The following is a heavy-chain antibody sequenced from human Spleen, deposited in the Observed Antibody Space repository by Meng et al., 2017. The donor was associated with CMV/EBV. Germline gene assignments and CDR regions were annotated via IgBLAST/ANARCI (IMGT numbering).Heavy chain of an antibody. CDR1: GGSISSSSYY. Sequence: SETLSLTCTVSGGSISSSSYYWGWIRQPPGKGLEWIGSIYYSGSTYYNPSLKSRVIISIDTSKSQSSLDLSSVTAADTAVYYCARSGGMSLDYWGQGKLVTVSS. D-gene: IGHD1-26*01. V-gene: IGHV4-39*07. J-gene: IGHJ4*02. CDR2: IYYSGST. CDR3: ARSGGMSLDY.